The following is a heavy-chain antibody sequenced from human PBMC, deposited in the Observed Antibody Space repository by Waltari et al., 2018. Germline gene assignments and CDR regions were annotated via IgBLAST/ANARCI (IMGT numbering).Heavy chain of an antibody. CDR3: ARELQSSTTYYYYMDV. V-gene: IGHV1-2*06. J-gene: IGHJ6*03. CDR1: GYTFTGYY. Sequence: QVQLVQSGAEVKKPGASVKVSCKASGYTFTGYYMHWVRQAPGQGLEWMGRSNPNSGGTNYAQKFQGRVTMTRDTSISTAYMELSRLRSDDTAVYYCARELQSSTTYYYYMDVWGKGTTVTVSS. D-gene: IGHD5-12*01. CDR2: SNPNSGGT.